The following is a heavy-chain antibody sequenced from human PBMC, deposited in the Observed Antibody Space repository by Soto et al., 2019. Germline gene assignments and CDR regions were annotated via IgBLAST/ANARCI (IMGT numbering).Heavy chain of an antibody. CDR3: ARLYGYCFDY. CDR1: GGSLSSYY. CDR2: IYYSGST. V-gene: IGHV4-59*08. J-gene: IGHJ4*02. Sequence: SETLSLTCTVSGGSLSSYYRSWIRQPPGKGLEWIGYIYYSGSTNYNPSLKSRVTISVDTSKNQFSLKLSSVTAAYTAVYYCARLYGYCFDYWGQGTLVTVSS. D-gene: IGHD5-18*01.